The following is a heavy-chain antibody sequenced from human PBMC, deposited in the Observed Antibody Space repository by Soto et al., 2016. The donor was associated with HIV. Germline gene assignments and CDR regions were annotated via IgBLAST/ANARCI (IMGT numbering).Heavy chain of an antibody. CDR2: MNPNSGNT. J-gene: IGHJ6*03. D-gene: IGHD6-13*01. V-gene: IGHV1-8*03. CDR1: GDTFSSYA. Sequence: QVQLVQSGAEVKKPGSSVKVSCKASGDTFSSYAISWVRQAPGQGLEWMGWMNPNSGNTGYAQNFQGRVTITMNTSISTAYMELRSLRSGDAAVYYCAREIGSSSWSKYMDVWGKGTTVTVSS. CDR3: AREIGSSSWSKYMDV.